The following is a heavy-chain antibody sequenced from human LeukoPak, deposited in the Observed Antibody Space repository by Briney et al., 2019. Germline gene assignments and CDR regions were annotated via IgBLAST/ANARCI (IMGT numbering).Heavy chain of an antibody. Sequence: GASVKVSCKASGYTFTSSGISSVRQATGQGQEWMGWISSYIGNINYAQKLQGRVTMTTDTSTSTADMEQRRLRSDDTRVYYCARVRSSSCFQHWGQGTLVTVSS. V-gene: IGHV1-18*01. CDR2: ISSYIGNI. D-gene: IGHD6-13*01. CDR3: ARVRSSSCFQH. J-gene: IGHJ1*01. CDR1: GYTFTSSG.